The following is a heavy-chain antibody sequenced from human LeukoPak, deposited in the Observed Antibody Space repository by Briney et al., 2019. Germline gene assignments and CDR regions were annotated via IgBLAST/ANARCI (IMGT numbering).Heavy chain of an antibody. CDR3: ARDEGYNSWSGYYDYGMAV. V-gene: IGHV3-30-3*01. CDR1: GFTISSYA. D-gene: IGHD3-3*01. Sequence: GRSLRLSCAASGFTISSYAMHWVRQAPGEGLEWVAVISYDGNKQYYGDSVKGRFTISRDKSKNTLYLEMNSPRTEDTAVYYCARDEGYNSWSGYYDYGMAVWGQGTRVTVPS. CDR2: ISYDGNKQ. J-gene: IGHJ6*02.